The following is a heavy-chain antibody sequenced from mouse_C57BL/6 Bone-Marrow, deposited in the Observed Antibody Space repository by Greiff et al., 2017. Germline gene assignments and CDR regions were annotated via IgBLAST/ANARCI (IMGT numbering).Heavy chain of an antibody. Sequence: VQLQQPGAELVKPGASVKLSCKASGYTFTSYWMHWVKQRPGRGLEWIGRIDPNSGGTKYNEKFKGNATLTVDKPSSTAYMQLSSLTSADSAVYYCAHGNYFYWYFAVWGTGTTVTVSS. D-gene: IGHD2-1*01. CDR1: GYTFTSYW. CDR2: IDPNSGGT. J-gene: IGHJ1*03. CDR3: AHGNYFYWYFAV. V-gene: IGHV1-72*01.